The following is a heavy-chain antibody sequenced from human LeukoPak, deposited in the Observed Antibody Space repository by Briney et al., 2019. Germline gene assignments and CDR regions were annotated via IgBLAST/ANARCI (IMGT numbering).Heavy chain of an antibody. CDR3: AKAYYDSRGYYYFDY. CDR2: ISSSGSTI. J-gene: IGHJ4*02. D-gene: IGHD3-22*01. V-gene: IGHV3-11*01. CDR1: GFTFSDYY. Sequence: GGSLRLSCAASGFTFSDYYMSWIRQAPGKGLEWVSYISSSGSTIYYADSVKGRFTISRDNAKNSLYLQMNSLRAEDTAVYYCAKAYYDSRGYYYFDYWGQGTLVTVSS.